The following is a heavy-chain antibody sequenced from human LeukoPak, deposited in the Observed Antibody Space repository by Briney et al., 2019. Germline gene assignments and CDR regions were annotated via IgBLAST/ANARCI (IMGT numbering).Heavy chain of an antibody. CDR3: ARHGVYSGSYYSLGYFDY. V-gene: IGHV4-34*01. J-gene: IGHJ4*02. Sequence: PLETLSLTCAVYGGSFSGYYWSWIRQPPGKGLEWIGEINHSGSTNYNPSLKSRVTISVDTSKNQFSLKLSSVTAADTAVYYCARHGVYSGSYYSLGYFDYWGQGTLVTVSS. CDR1: GGSFSGYY. D-gene: IGHD1-26*01. CDR2: INHSGST.